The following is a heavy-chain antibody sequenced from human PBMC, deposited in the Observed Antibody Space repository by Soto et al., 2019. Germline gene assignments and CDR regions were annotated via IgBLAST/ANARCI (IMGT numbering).Heavy chain of an antibody. CDR3: ASVLRGPHYYMDV. J-gene: IGHJ6*03. Sequence: SETLFLTCTVSGGSISSSSYYWGWIRQPPGKGLEWIGSIYYSGSTYYNPSLKSRVTISVDTSKNQFSLKLSSVTAADTAVYYCASVLRGPHYYMDVWGKGTTVTVSS. CDR2: IYYSGST. CDR1: GGSISSSSYY. D-gene: IGHD3-10*01. V-gene: IGHV4-39*01.